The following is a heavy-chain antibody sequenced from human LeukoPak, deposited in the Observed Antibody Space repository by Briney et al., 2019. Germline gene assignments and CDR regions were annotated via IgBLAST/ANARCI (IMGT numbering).Heavy chain of an antibody. D-gene: IGHD6-19*01. CDR2: ISGSGHDI. CDR1: GFTFSDSY. CDR3: ARPAGGQWLVTVDAFDI. Sequence: GGSLRLSCAASGFTFSDSYMTWVRQAPGKGVERVAYISGSGHDINYSDSVKGRFTISRDNAKNSLYLQMNSLRAEDTAVYYCARPAGGQWLVTVDAFDIWGQGTMVTVSS. V-gene: IGHV3-11*04. J-gene: IGHJ3*02.